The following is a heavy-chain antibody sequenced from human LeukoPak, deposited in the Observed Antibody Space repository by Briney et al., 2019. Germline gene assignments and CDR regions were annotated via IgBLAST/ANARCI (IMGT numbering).Heavy chain of an antibody. J-gene: IGHJ4*02. CDR2: ISGYNGNT. D-gene: IGHD5-24*01. CDR1: GYTFTSHG. V-gene: IGHV1-18*01. Sequence: ASVKVSCKASGYTFTSHGISWLRQAPGQGLEWMGWISGYNGNTNYAQKVQGRVTVTTDTSTSTAYMGLRSLRSDDTAVYYCARDKVEMATIFDYWGRGTLVTVSS. CDR3: ARDKVEMATIFDY.